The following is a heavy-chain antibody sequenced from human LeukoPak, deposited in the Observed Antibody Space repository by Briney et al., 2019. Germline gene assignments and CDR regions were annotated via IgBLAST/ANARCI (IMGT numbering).Heavy chain of an antibody. Sequence: GGSLRLSCAVSGLTFSSSWMDWVRQAPGKGLEWVASINPDGNKKYSADSVKGRLTISRDNAENSLYLQMNSLRVEDTAFYYCARDLAYSRLDYWGQGMLVTVSS. J-gene: IGHJ4*02. CDR3: ARDLAYSRLDY. CDR2: INPDGNKK. V-gene: IGHV3-7*01. CDR1: GLTFSSSW. D-gene: IGHD5-18*01.